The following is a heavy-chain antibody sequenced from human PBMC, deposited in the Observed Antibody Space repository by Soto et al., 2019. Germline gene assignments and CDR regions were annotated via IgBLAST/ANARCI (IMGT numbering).Heavy chain of an antibody. CDR1: GYTFTGYY. J-gene: IGHJ4*02. CDR3: ARVGRGSSNDPGDY. CDR2: INPNSGGT. D-gene: IGHD6-6*01. V-gene: IGHV1-2*02. Sequence: GASLKVSCKASGYTFTGYYMHWVRQAPGQGLEWMGWINPNSGGTNYAQKFQGRVTMTRDTSISTAYMELSRLRHADTAVYYCARVGRGSSNDPGDYWGQGSLGTVAS.